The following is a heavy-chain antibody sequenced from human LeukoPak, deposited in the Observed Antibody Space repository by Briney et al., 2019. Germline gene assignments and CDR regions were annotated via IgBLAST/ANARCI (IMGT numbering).Heavy chain of an antibody. CDR1: GYTFTSYG. CDR3: ARSPDILTGENFDY. V-gene: IGHV1-18*01. J-gene: IGHJ4*02. CDR2: ISAYNGHT. D-gene: IGHD3-9*01. Sequence: ASVKVSCKASGYTFTSYGITWVRQAPGQGLEWMGWISAYNGHTKYAQKVQGRVTMTTDTSTSTAYMELRSLRSDDAAVYYCARSPDILTGENFDYWGQGTLVTVSS.